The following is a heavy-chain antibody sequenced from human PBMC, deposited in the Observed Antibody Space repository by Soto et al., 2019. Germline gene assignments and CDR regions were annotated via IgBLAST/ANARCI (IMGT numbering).Heavy chain of an antibody. D-gene: IGHD3-16*01. Sequence: EVQLLESAGGLEQPGGSLRLSCAASGFTFDSFAMTWVRQAPGKGLEWVSAISASGGSTFYADSVKGRFTISRDSSKNTLYLQMNSLRAEDTAVYYCARGAVMPDSWGQGTLVTVSS. CDR1: GFTFDSFA. V-gene: IGHV3-23*01. CDR2: ISASGGST. J-gene: IGHJ4*02. CDR3: ARGAVMPDS.